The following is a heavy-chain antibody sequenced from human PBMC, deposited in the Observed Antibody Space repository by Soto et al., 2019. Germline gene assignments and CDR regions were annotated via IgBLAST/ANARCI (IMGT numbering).Heavy chain of an antibody. CDR2: ISYDGSNK. V-gene: IGHV3-30*18. CDR1: GFTFSSYG. D-gene: IGHD3-3*01. CDR3: AKEYYDFGSGPEPLYGMDV. J-gene: IGHJ6*01. Sequence: QVQLVESGGGVVQPGRSLRLSCAASGFTFSSYGMHWVRQAPGKGLEWVAVISYDGSNKYYADSVKGRFTISRDNSKNTLYLQMNSLRAEDTAVYYCAKEYYDFGSGPEPLYGMDVW.